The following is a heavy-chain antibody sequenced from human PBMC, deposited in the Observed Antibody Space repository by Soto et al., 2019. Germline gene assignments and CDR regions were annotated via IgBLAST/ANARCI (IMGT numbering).Heavy chain of an antibody. CDR1: GWSFSIYW. CDR2: IDPSDSYT. V-gene: IGHV5-10-1*01. CDR3: ARHEGFDFWSGYYTLFDY. D-gene: IGHD3-3*01. Sequence: GASQKISCNGPGWSFSIYWFSWERQMHGKGLEWMGRIDPSDSYTNYSPSSQGHVTISADKSISTAYLQWSSLKASDTAMYYCARHEGFDFWSGYYTLFDYWGQGTLVTVSS. J-gene: IGHJ4*02.